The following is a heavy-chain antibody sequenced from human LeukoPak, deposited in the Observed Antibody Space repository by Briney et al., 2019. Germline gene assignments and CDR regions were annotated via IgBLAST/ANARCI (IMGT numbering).Heavy chain of an antibody. Sequence: GRSLRLSCAVSGITFSSYGMQWVRQAPGKGLEWVAVIWYDGRNKYYADSVKGRFTISRDNSKNTLYLQMNSLRAEDTAVYYCARRYCSSTTCYTAFDYWGQGTLVTVSS. CDR2: IWYDGRNK. V-gene: IGHV3-33*01. CDR3: ARRYCSSTTCYTAFDY. J-gene: IGHJ4*02. D-gene: IGHD2-2*02. CDR1: GITFSSYG.